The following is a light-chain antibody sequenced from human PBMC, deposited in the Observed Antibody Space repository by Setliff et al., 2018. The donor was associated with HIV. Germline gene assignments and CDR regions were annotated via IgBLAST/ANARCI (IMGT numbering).Light chain of an antibody. Sequence: QSALAQPASVPGSPGQSITISCTGTSSDVGSYNLVSWYQQHPGKAPKLIIYEGNKRPSGVSTRFSGSKSGNTASLTISGLQAEDEADYYCCSFAGSSTTVFGTGTKGTVL. CDR3: CSFAGSSTTV. J-gene: IGLJ1*01. CDR2: EGN. CDR1: SSDVGSYNL. V-gene: IGLV2-23*01.